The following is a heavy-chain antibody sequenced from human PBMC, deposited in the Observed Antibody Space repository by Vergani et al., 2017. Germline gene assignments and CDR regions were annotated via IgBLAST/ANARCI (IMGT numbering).Heavy chain of an antibody. J-gene: IGHJ6*03. Sequence: QVQLPESGPGLVKPSQTLSLTCTVSGGSISSGSYYWSWIRQPAGKGLEWIGRIYTSGSTNYNPSLKSRVNISVDTSKNQFSLKLSSVTAADTAVCYCARVVTTNQYYYYYYYMDVWGKGTTVTVSS. CDR1: GGSISSGSYY. V-gene: IGHV4-61*02. D-gene: IGHD4-11*01. CDR2: IYTSGST. CDR3: ARVVTTNQYYYYYYYMDV.